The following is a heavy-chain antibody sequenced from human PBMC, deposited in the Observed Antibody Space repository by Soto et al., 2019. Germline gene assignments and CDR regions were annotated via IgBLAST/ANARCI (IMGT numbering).Heavy chain of an antibody. V-gene: IGHV1-3*05. Sequence: QVQLVQSGAEEKKPGASVKVSCKASGYTFTSYAMHWVRQAPGQRLEWMGWINAGNGNTKYSQKFQGRVTITRDTSASTAYMELRRLRSADTAVYYCARDPSYYGMDVWGQGTTVTVSS. CDR1: GYTFTSYA. J-gene: IGHJ6*02. CDR2: INAGNGNT. CDR3: ARDPSYYGMDV.